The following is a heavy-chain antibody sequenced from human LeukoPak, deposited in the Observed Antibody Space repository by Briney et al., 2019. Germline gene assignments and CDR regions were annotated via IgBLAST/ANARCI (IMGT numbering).Heavy chain of an antibody. D-gene: IGHD3-9*01. V-gene: IGHV1-18*01. Sequence: GASVKVSCKASGYTFTSYGISWVRQAPGQGLEWMGWISAYNGNTNYAQKLQGRVTMTTDTSTSTAYMELRSLRSDDTAVYYCARARDGDYDILTGYYSSFGYWGQGTLVTVSS. CDR3: ARARDGDYDILTGYYSSFGY. CDR1: GYTFTSYG. J-gene: IGHJ4*02. CDR2: ISAYNGNT.